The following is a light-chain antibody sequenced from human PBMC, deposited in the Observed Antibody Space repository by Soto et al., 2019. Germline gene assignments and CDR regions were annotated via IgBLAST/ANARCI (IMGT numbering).Light chain of an antibody. CDR1: QKSSPW. V-gene: IGKV3-11*01. CDR2: DAS. CDR3: QQRNNWPIT. Sequence: DIEMVQSPSALSASVGAPVPITCRASQKSSPWLAWYQQKPGQAPKLLMYDASNRATGIPARFGGSGSGTDFTLTISSLEPEDFAVYYCQQRNNWPITFGQGTRLE. J-gene: IGKJ5*01.